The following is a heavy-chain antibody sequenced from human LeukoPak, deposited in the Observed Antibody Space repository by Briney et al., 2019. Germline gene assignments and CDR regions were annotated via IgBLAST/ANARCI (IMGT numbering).Heavy chain of an antibody. J-gene: IGHJ4*02. Sequence: PGGSLRLSCAASGFTFSNYGMHWVRQAPGKGLEWVAVISYDGTNKYYADSVKGRFTISRDNSKNTLYLQMNSLRAEDTAVYYCARAQVGSGWYNGDYWGQGTLVTVSS. V-gene: IGHV3-30*03. CDR2: ISYDGTNK. D-gene: IGHD6-19*01. CDR1: GFTFSNYG. CDR3: ARAQVGSGWYNGDY.